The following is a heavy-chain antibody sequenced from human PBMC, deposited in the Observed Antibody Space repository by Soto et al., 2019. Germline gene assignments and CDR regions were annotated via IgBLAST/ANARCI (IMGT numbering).Heavy chain of an antibody. J-gene: IGHJ6*03. D-gene: IGHD3-10*01. CDR2: IWYDGSNK. V-gene: IGHV3-33*01. CDR3: ARVSTGSPGYYYYYMDV. Sequence: QVQLVESGGGVVQPGRSLRLSCAASGFTFSSYGMHWVRQAPGKGLEWVAVIWYDGSNKYYADSVKGRFTISRDNSKNPLYMQMNSLRAEDTAVYYCARVSTGSPGYYYYYMDVWGKGTTVTVSS. CDR1: GFTFSSYG.